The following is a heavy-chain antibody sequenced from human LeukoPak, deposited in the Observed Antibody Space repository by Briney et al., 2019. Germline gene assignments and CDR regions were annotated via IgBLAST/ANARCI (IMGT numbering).Heavy chain of an antibody. J-gene: IGHJ4*02. CDR3: VRFRAPTSGLDF. D-gene: IGHD3-3*01. Sequence: ASVKVSCKASGYTFTSYYIHWVRQAPGQGLEWMGIINPSGGSTSYAQKFQGIITMTRDTSTSTVYMELSSLRSEDTAVYYCVRFRAPTSGLDFWGQGTLVTVSS. V-gene: IGHV1-46*01. CDR2: INPSGGST. CDR1: GYTFTSYY.